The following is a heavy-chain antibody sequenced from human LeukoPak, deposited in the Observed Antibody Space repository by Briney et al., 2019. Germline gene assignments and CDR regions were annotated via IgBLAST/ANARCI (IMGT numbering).Heavy chain of an antibody. CDR2: IGSSGSRT. CDR3: AKFTLGAVASGMYYFDY. V-gene: IGHV3-23*01. D-gene: IGHD6-19*01. J-gene: IGHJ4*02. Sequence: GGSLRLSCATSGFTFSSYAMSWVRQAPGKGLEWLSTIGSSGSRTYYADFVRGRFTTSRDNSKNTLYLQMNSLRADDTAVYYCAKFTLGAVASGMYYFDYWGQGTLVTVSS. CDR1: GFTFSSYA.